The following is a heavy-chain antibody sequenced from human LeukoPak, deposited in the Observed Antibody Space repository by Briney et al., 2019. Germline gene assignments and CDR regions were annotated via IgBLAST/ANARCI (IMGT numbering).Heavy chain of an antibody. Sequence: PGGSLRLSCAASGFTFSSYAMHWVRQPPGRGLEWLTVISNDGSTKYYADSVRGRLTISRDNSKNTLYLQINGLRLDDTAVYYCARAMARGVPFDYWGQGTLVTVSS. V-gene: IGHV3-30-3*01. CDR1: GFTFSSYA. J-gene: IGHJ4*02. D-gene: IGHD3-10*01. CDR2: ISNDGSTK. CDR3: ARAMARGVPFDY.